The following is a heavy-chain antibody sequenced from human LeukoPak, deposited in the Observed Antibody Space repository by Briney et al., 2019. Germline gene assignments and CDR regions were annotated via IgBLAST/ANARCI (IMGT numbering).Heavy chain of an antibody. CDR2: INSDGSIT. D-gene: IGHD5-18*01. CDR1: GFTFSRHW. J-gene: IGHJ4*02. Sequence: GGSLRLSCAASGFTFSRHWMHWVRQAPGKGLVWVSRINSDGSITSYADSVKGRFTISRDNAKDTLYLQMNSLRAEDAAVYYCASPMWDTAIHDYWGQGTLVTVSS. V-gene: IGHV3-74*01. CDR3: ASPMWDTAIHDY.